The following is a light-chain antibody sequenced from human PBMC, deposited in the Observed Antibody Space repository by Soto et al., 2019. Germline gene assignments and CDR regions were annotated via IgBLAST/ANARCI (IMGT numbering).Light chain of an antibody. CDR2: EVR. CDR1: SSDVGAYNY. Sequence: QSALAQPASVSGSPGQSITISCTGTSSDVGAYNYVSWYQQHPGKAPKLMIYEVRGRPSGVSNRFSGSKSGNTASLTISGLQAEDEGDYFCNSYGSTRARYVFGTGTKLTVL. CDR3: NSYGSTRARYV. V-gene: IGLV2-14*01. J-gene: IGLJ1*01.